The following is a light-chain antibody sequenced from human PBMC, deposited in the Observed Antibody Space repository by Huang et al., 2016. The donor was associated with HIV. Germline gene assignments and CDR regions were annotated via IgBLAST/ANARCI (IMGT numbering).Light chain of an antibody. V-gene: IGKV3-20*01. CDR3: HQYGDSRGT. CDR2: GVS. CDR1: QSVNNNF. Sequence: EIVLTQSPGTLSLSPGERATLSCRARQSVNNNFLAWYQQKPGQAPRLLIYGVSSRATGVPDRFSGSGSGTDFTLTISRLEPEDFAVYYCHQYGDSRGTFDQGTKVEIK. J-gene: IGKJ1*01.